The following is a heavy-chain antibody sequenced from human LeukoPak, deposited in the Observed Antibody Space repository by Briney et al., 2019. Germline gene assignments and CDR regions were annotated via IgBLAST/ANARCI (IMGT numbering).Heavy chain of an antibody. CDR3: ARARGYEDY. V-gene: IGHV4-59*01. D-gene: IGHD5-12*01. CDR1: GGSISSYY. J-gene: IGHJ4*02. Sequence: SETLSLTCTVSGGSISSYYWSWIGQPPGKGLEWIGYIYYSGSTNYNPSLKSRVTISVDTSKNQFSLKLSSVTAADTAVYYCARARGYEDYWGQGTLVTVSS. CDR2: IYYSGST.